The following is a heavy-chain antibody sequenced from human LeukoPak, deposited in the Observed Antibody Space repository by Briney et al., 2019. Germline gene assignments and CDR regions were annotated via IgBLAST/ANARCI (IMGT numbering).Heavy chain of an antibody. V-gene: IGHV3-21*01. CDR2: ISSSSSYI. D-gene: IGHD3-9*01. CDR1: GFTLSSYS. J-gene: IGHJ6*04. CDR3: ARDGGEEDDDILTGYLPPARYYGMDV. Sequence: GGSLRLSRAASGFTLSSYSMNRVRQAPGKGLEWVSSISSSSSYIYYTHSVKGRFTISRDKAKNTLYLQMNSLRAEDTAVYYCARDGGEEDDDILTGYLPPARYYGMDVWGKGTTVTVSS.